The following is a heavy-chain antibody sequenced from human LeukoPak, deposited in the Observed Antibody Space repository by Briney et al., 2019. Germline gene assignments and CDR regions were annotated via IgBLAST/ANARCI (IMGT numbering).Heavy chain of an antibody. J-gene: IGHJ4*02. Sequence: SETLSLTCTVSGGSISSGNYYWNWIRQPAGKGLEWIGRIYTSGSTNYNPSLKSRVTISVDTSKNQFSLRLSSVTAADTAVYYCARDSRAFGEFFDYWGQGTLVTVSS. D-gene: IGHD3-10*01. CDR3: ARDSRAFGEFFDY. V-gene: IGHV4-61*02. CDR1: GGSISSGNYY. CDR2: IYTSGST.